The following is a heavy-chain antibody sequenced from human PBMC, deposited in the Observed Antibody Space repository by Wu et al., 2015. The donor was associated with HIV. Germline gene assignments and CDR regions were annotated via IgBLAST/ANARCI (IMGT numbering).Heavy chain of an antibody. D-gene: IGHD3-3*01. Sequence: QVQLVQSGAEVKKPGASVRVSCKASGYSFTTYGVTWVRQAPGQGLEWMGWISAYNGNTNYAQRLQGRVTMTTDRSTSTAYMNLRSLRSDDTAVYYCARESRSLESRAPAYYFDYWGQGTLVTVSS. V-gene: IGHV1-18*01. CDR1: GYSFTTYG. J-gene: IGHJ4*02. CDR2: ISAYNGNT. CDR3: ARESRSLESRAPAYYFDY.